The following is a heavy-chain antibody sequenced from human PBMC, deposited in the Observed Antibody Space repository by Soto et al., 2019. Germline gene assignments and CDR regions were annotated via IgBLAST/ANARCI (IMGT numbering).Heavy chain of an antibody. Sequence: PGGSLRLSCAASGFTFSSYSMNWVRQAPGKGLEWVSSISSSSSYIYYADSVKGRFTISRDNAKNSLYLQMNSLRAEDTAVCYCARDREGLGGYDLGFDYWGQGTLVTVSS. J-gene: IGHJ4*02. V-gene: IGHV3-21*01. CDR2: ISSSSSYI. D-gene: IGHD5-12*01. CDR3: ARDREGLGGYDLGFDY. CDR1: GFTFSSYS.